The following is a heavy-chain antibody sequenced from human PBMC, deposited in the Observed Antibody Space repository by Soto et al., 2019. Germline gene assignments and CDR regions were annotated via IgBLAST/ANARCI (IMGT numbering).Heavy chain of an antibody. D-gene: IGHD6-19*01. CDR3: AKDPYSSGWYRRNNWFDP. CDR2: ISGSGGST. J-gene: IGHJ5*02. Sequence: KGLEWVSAISGSGGSTYYADSVKGRFTISRDNSKNTLYLQMNSLRAEDTAVYYCAKDPYSSGWYRRNNWFDPWGQGTLVTVSS. V-gene: IGHV3-23*01.